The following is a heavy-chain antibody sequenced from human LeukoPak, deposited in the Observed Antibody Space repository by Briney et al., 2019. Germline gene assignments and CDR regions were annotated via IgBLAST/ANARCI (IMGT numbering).Heavy chain of an antibody. CDR1: GGSISSSSYY. CDR3: ARLSNDYGDYEGHY. V-gene: IGHV4-39*01. D-gene: IGHD4-17*01. CDR2: IYYSGST. J-gene: IGHJ4*02. Sequence: SETLSLTCTVSGGSISSSSYYWGWIRQPPGKGLEWIGSIYYSGSTYYNPSLQSRVTISVDTSKNQFSLRFSSVTAADTAIYYCARLSNDYGDYEGHYWGQGTLVTVS.